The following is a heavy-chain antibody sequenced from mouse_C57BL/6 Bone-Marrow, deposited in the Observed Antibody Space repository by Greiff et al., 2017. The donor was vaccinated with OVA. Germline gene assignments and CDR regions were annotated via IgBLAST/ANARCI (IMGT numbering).Heavy chain of an antibody. D-gene: IGHD1-1*01. V-gene: IGHV5-6*01. CDR3: ARHEDYYGSWFDY. J-gene: IGHJ2*01. Sequence: EVHLVESGGDLVKPGGSLKLSCAASGFTFSSYGMSWVRQTPDKRLEWVATISSGGSYTYYPDSVKGRFTISRDNAKNTLYLQMSSLKSEDTAMYYCARHEDYYGSWFDYWGQGTTITVSS. CDR2: ISSGGSYT. CDR1: GFTFSSYG.